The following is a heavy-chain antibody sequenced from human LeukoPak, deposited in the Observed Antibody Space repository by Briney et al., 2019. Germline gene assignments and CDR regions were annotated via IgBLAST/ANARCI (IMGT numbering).Heavy chain of an antibody. CDR1: GYTFTSYG. CDR2: ISAYNGNT. Sequence: AASVKVSCKASGYTFTSYGISWVRQATGQGLEWMGWISAYNGNTNYAQKLQGRVTMTTDTSTSTAYMELRSLRSDDTAVYYCARDLIPRRGGYNLFDYWGQGTLVTVSS. D-gene: IGHD5-24*01. J-gene: IGHJ4*02. V-gene: IGHV1-18*01. CDR3: ARDLIPRRGGYNLFDY.